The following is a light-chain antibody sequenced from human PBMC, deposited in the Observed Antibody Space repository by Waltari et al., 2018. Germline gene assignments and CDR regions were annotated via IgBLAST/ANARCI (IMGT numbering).Light chain of an antibody. J-gene: IGLJ2*01. V-gene: IGLV3-1*01. Sequence: SYDLTQAPSVSVSPGQTATITCSGDKLGDKYASWYQQKPGQSPVLVIHEDDKRPSGIPERFSGSNSGNTAALTISGTQAMDEADYYCQAWDTNTVVFGGGTKLTVL. CDR3: QAWDTNTVV. CDR2: EDD. CDR1: KLGDKY.